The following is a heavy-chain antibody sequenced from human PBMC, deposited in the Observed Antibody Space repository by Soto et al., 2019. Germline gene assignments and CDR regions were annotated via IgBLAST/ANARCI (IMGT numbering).Heavy chain of an antibody. Sequence: SETLSLTCAVYGGSFSGYYWSWIRQPPGKGLEWIGEINHSGSTNYNPSLKSRVTISVDTSKNQFSLKLSSVTAADTAVYYCASLPYGSGSSPIDYWGQGTLVTVS. CDR2: INHSGST. CDR1: GGSFSGYY. V-gene: IGHV4-34*01. D-gene: IGHD3-10*01. CDR3: ASLPYGSGSSPIDY. J-gene: IGHJ4*02.